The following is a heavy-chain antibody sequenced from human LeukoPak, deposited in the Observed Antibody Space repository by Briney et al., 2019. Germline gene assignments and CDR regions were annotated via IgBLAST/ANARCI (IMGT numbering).Heavy chain of an antibody. CDR1: GGSISSSSYY. Sequence: SETLSLTCTVSGGSISSSSYYWGWIRLPPGKGLEGIGSIYYSGSTYYNPSLKSRVTISVDTSKNQFSLKLSSVTAADTAVYYCAREVPYYYDSSGLDYYYYMDVWGKGTTVTISS. J-gene: IGHJ6*03. V-gene: IGHV4-39*07. CDR3: AREVPYYYDSSGLDYYYYMDV. D-gene: IGHD3-22*01. CDR2: IYYSGST.